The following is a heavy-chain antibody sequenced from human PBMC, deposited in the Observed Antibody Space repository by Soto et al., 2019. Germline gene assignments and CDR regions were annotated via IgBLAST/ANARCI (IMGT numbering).Heavy chain of an antibody. CDR3: ASEALCGGDCSFFAY. CDR2: INYSGSNI. D-gene: IGHD2-21*02. V-gene: IGHV3-48*03. J-gene: IGHJ4*02. CDR1: GFTFRNSE. Sequence: SGGSLRLSCAGSGFTFRNSEMFWVRQAPGKGLEWVSKINYSGSNIYYSKSVKGRFTISRDNAKNSLYLQMNSLTDEDTAIYFCASEALCGGDCSFFAYWGPGTLVTV.